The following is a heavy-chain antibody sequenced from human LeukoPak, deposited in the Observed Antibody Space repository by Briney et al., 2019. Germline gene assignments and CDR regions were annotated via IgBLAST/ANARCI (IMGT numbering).Heavy chain of an antibody. CDR2: IYYSGST. J-gene: IGHJ2*01. CDR3: ARVGVPAAIYWYFDL. Sequence: SETLSLTCTVSGGSISSYYWSWIRQPPGKGLEWIGYIYYSGSTNYNPSLKSRVSISVDTSKNQFSLKLSSVTAADTAVYYCARVGVPAAIYWYFDLWGRGTLVTVSS. CDR1: GGSISSYY. D-gene: IGHD2-2*01. V-gene: IGHV4-59*12.